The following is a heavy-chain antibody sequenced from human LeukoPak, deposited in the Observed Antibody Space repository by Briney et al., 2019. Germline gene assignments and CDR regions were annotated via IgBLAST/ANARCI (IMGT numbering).Heavy chain of an antibody. CDR1: GFTFSSYA. CDR3: AKCGTIFGVVIYLDY. D-gene: IGHD3-3*01. J-gene: IGHJ4*02. Sequence: GGSLRLSSAASGFTFSSYAMIWVRQAPGKGLGWGSAISGSGGSIYYADSVKGRFTISRDNTKNTLYLQMNSLRAEDTAVYYCAKCGTIFGVVIYLDYWGQGTLVTVSS. V-gene: IGHV3-23*01. CDR2: ISGSGGSI.